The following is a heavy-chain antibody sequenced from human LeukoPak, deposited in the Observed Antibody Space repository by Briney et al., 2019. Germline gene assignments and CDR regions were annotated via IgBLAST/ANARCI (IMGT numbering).Heavy chain of an antibody. Sequence: SVKVSCKASGGTFTSYAISWVRQAPGQGLEWMGGIIPIFGTANYAQKFQGRVTITADKSTSTAYMELSSLRSEDTAVYYCARDQPTYYYGSGSPDYWGQGTLVTVSS. CDR1: GGTFTSYA. J-gene: IGHJ4*02. D-gene: IGHD3-10*01. CDR3: ARDQPTYYYGSGSPDY. CDR2: IIPIFGTA. V-gene: IGHV1-69*06.